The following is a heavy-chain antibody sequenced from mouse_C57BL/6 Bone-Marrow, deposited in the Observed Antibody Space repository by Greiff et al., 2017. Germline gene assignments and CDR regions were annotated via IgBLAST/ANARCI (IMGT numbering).Heavy chain of an antibody. V-gene: IGHV14-1*01. D-gene: IGHD1-1*01. CDR1: GFNIKDYY. CDR3: TTPVITPWFAD. CDR2: IDPVDGDT. Sequence: EVQLQESGAELVRPGASVKLSCTASGFNIKDYYMNWVKQRPEQGLEWIGRIDPVDGDTEYAPKFQGKATMTADTSSNTAYLQLSSLTSDDTAVYYCTTPVITPWFADWGQGTLVTVSA. J-gene: IGHJ3*01.